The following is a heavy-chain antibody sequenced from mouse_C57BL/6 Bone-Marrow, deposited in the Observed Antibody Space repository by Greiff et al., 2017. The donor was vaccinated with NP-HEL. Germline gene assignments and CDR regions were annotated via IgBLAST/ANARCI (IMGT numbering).Heavy chain of an antibody. Sequence: VQLVESGAELVKPGASVKISCKASGYAFSSYWMNWVKQRPGKGLEWIGQIYPGDGDTNYNGKFKGKATLTADKSSSTAYMQLSSLTSEDSAVYFCASWSNSYYFDYWGQGTTLTVSS. CDR2: IYPGDGDT. V-gene: IGHV1-80*01. CDR3: ASWSNSYYFDY. J-gene: IGHJ2*01. CDR1: GYAFSSYW. D-gene: IGHD2-5*01.